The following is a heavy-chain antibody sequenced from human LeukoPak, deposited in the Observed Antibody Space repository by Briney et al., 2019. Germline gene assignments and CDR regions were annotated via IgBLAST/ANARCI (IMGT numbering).Heavy chain of an antibody. D-gene: IGHD1-1*01. V-gene: IGHV4-59*01. CDR2: IYYSGST. CDR3: ARATLPTLNWNGYYFDY. J-gene: IGHJ4*02. Sequence: PSETLSLTCTVSGGSISSYYWSWIRQPPGQGLEWIGYIYYSGSTNYNPSLKSRVTISVDTSKNQFSLKLSSVTAADTAVYYCARATLPTLNWNGYYFDYWGQGTLVTVSS. CDR1: GGSISSYY.